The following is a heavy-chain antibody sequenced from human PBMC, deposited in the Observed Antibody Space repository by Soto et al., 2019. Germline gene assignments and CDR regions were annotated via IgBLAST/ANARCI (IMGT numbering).Heavy chain of an antibody. J-gene: IGHJ6*02. CDR3: AGDGREASRMDS. CDR2: IYYRGST. V-gene: IGHV4-59*01. D-gene: IGHD1-26*01. Sequence: SWTLWLTGTVGGGSILSDCWSWVRQAPGKGLEWIGHIYYRGSTSYNPSLRSRSTISVDTSNNQFSLKLNSVTTADTAVYYCAGDGREASRMDSWGQGTKVTVSS. CDR1: GGSILSDC.